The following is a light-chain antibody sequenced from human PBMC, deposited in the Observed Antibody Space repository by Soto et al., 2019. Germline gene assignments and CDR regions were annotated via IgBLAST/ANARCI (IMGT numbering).Light chain of an antibody. CDR1: QSVSSRY. Sequence: EIVLTQSPGTLSVSPGERTTLSCRASQSVSSRYVAWYQQKPGQAPRLLIYAASGRATGIPDRFSGSGSGTYVTLSSNRLEPEDFGVYHCQEYGTSPWSFGQGTKVEIE. J-gene: IGKJ1*01. CDR3: QEYGTSPWS. CDR2: AAS. V-gene: IGKV3-20*01.